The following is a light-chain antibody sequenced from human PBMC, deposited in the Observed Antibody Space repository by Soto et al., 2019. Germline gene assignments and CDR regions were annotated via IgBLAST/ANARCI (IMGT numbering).Light chain of an antibody. CDR2: AAS. V-gene: IGKV1-39*01. Sequence: IQMTQSPSSLSASVGDRVTITCRASQSIRSFLNWYQQKPGKAPKLLIYAASSLQSGVPSRFSGSVSGTGFTLTITSLQPEDSATYHCQQSYITPLTCGQGTRLEIK. J-gene: IGKJ5*01. CDR3: QQSYITPLT. CDR1: QSIRSF.